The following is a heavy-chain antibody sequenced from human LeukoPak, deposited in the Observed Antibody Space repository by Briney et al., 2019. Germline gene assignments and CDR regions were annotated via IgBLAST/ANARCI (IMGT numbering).Heavy chain of an antibody. CDR2: ISSSSSYI. Sequence: GGSLRLSCAASGFTFSSYSMNWVRQAPGKGLEWVSSISSSSSYIYYADSVKGRFTISRDNAKNSLYLQMNSLRAEDTAVYYCARDGYCSAGSCDNHNYYGVDVWGQGTTVTVSS. V-gene: IGHV3-21*01. CDR1: GFTFSSYS. J-gene: IGHJ6*02. D-gene: IGHD2-15*01. CDR3: ARDGYCSAGSCDNHNYYGVDV.